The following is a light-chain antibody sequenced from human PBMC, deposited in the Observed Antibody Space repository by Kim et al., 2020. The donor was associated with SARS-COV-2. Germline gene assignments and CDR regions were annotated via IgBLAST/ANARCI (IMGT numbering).Light chain of an antibody. CDR1: QDIGHY. Sequence: ASVGDRVTLTCRASQDIGHYLAWYQQKPGKVPKLLISDASTLRSGVPSRFSGSGSGTDFTLTINSLQPEDVATYYCHKYDGAPWTFGQGTKVDIK. J-gene: IGKJ1*01. CDR2: DAS. CDR3: HKYDGAPWT. V-gene: IGKV1-27*01.